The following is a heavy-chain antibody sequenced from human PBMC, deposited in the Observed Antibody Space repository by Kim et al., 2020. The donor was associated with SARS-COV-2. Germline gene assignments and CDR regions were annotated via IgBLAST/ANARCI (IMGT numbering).Heavy chain of an antibody. CDR3: AKAPAHD. V-gene: IGHV3-30*18. CDR1: GFTFSSYG. J-gene: IGHJ4*02. CDR2: ISYDGSNK. Sequence: GGSLRLSCAASGFTFSSYGMHWVRQAPGKGLEWVAVISYDGSNKYYADSVKGRFTISRDNSKNTLYLQMNSLSAEDTAVYYCAKAPAHDWGQGTLVTVSS.